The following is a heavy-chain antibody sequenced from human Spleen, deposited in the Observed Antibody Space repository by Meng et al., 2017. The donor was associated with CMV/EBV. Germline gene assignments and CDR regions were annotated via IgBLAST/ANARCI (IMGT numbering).Heavy chain of an antibody. Sequence: ASVKVSCKASGYTFTGYYMHWVRQAPGQGLEWMGWINPNSGGTNYAQKFQGRVTMTRDTSISTAYMEVSSLRYDDTAVYYCARDVGKYCSGSSCDFFVGATIDYWGQGTLVTVSS. CDR2: INPNSGGT. CDR1: GYTFTGYY. J-gene: IGHJ4*02. CDR3: ARDVGKYCSGSSCDFFVGATIDY. D-gene: IGHD2-15*01. V-gene: IGHV1-2*02.